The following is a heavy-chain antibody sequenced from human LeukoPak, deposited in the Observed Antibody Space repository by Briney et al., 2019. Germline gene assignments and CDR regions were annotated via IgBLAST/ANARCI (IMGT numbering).Heavy chain of an antibody. V-gene: IGHV4-38-2*02. CDR2: IYHSGST. J-gene: IGHJ5*02. Sequence: SETLSLTCTVSGYSISSGYYWGWIRQPPGKGLEWIGSIYHSGSTYYNPSLKSRVTISVDTSKNQFSLKLSSATAADTAVYFCARAYRSSWYANWFDPWGQGTLVTVSS. CDR3: ARAYRSSWYANWFDP. D-gene: IGHD6-13*01. CDR1: GYSISSGYY.